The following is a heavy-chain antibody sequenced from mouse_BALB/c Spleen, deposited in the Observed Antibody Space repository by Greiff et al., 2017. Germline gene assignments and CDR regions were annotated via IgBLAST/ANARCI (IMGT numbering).Heavy chain of an antibody. CDR2: IWWDDDK. Sequence: QVQLKESGPGILKPSQTLSLTCSFSGFSLSTSGMGVGWIRQPSGKGLEWLAHIWWDDDKYYNPSLKSQLTISKDTSRNQVFLKITSVDTADTATYYCARRAAQYGNYVGAMDYWGQGTSVTVSS. CDR3: ARRAAQYGNYVGAMDY. V-gene: IGHV8-8*01. D-gene: IGHD2-10*02. CDR1: GFSLSTSGMG. J-gene: IGHJ4*01.